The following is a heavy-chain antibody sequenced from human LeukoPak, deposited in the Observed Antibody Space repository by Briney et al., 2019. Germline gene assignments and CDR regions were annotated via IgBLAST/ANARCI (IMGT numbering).Heavy chain of an antibody. D-gene: IGHD5-18*01. V-gene: IGHV4-59*08. CDR3: ATSPLDTAKGGGEDY. CDR2: IYYSGST. Sequence: SETLSLTCTVSGGSISSYYWSWIRQPPGKGLEWIGYIYYSGSTNYNPSLKSRVTISVDTSKNQFSLKLSSVTAADTAVYYCATSPLDTAKGGGEDYWGQGTLVTVSS. CDR1: GGSISSYY. J-gene: IGHJ4*02.